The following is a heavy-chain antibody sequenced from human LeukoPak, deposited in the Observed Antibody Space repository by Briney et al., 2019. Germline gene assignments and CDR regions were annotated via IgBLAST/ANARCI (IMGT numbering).Heavy chain of an antibody. J-gene: IGHJ4*02. CDR2: ISDSSSYI. CDR3: AREGSGSHYNVVLDY. CDR1: GFSFSSYT. V-gene: IGHV3-21*01. Sequence: GGSLRLSCAASGFSFSSYTMSWVRQAPGKGLEWASSISDSSSYIYNADSVKGRFTISRDNAKNSLYLQMNSLRAEDTAVYYCAREGSGSHYNVVLDYWGQGTLVTVSS. D-gene: IGHD3-10*01.